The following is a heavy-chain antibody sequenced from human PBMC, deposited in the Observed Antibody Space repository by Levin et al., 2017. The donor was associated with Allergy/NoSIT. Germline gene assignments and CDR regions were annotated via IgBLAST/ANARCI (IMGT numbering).Heavy chain of an antibody. V-gene: IGHV4-59*01. D-gene: IGHD3-10*01. CDR2: IYYSGST. J-gene: IGHJ6*02. CDR1: GGSISSSY. Sequence: SQTLSLTCTVSGGSISSSYWSWIRQPPGKGLEWIGYIYYSGSTNYNPSLKSRVTISVDTSKNQFSLKLSSVTAADTAVYYCARAYGRIGFGELLGYGMDGWGQGTTVTVSS. CDR3: ARAYGRIGFGELLGYGMDG.